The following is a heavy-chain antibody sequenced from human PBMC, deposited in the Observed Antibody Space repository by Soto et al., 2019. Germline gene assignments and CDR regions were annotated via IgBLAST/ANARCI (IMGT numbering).Heavy chain of an antibody. J-gene: IGHJ4*02. CDR1: GGSISSGDYY. V-gene: IGHV4-30-4*01. D-gene: IGHD5-12*01. CDR3: ASVPSDAKGYAADY. Sequence: SETLSLTCTVSGGSISSGDYYWSWIRQPPGKGLEWIGYIYYSGSTYYNPSLKSRVTISVDTSKNQFSLKLSSVTAADTAVYYCASVPSDAKGYAADYWGQGTLVTVSS. CDR2: IYYSGST.